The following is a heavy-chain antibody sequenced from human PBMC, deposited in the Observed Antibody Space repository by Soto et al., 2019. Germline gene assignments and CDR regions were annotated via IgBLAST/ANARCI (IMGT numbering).Heavy chain of an antibody. D-gene: IGHD1-26*01. V-gene: IGHV3-33*01. CDR3: ARDLRLGGSYYLGY. Sequence: QVQLVESGGGVVQPGRSPRLSCAASGFTFSSYGMHWVRQAPGKGLEWVAVIWYDGSNKYYADSVKGRFTISRDNSKNTLYLQMNSLRAEDTAVYYCARDLRLGGSYYLGYWGQGTLVTVSS. CDR2: IWYDGSNK. CDR1: GFTFSSYG. J-gene: IGHJ4*02.